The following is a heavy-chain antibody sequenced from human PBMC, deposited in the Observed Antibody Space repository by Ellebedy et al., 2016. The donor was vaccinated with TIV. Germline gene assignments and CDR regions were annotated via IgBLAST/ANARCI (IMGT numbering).Heavy chain of an antibody. J-gene: IGHJ4*02. CDR3: ARGPGVTTPIDY. CDR1: GGSIRRDDYY. CDR2: ILYSGRT. D-gene: IGHD4-17*01. V-gene: IGHV4-31*03. Sequence: SETLSLXCTVSGGSIRRDDYYWSWIRQHPGKGLECIGYILYSGRTYYNPSLKSRVTMSVATSKNQFSLKLSSVTAADAAVYYCARGPGVTTPIDYWGQGTLVTVSS.